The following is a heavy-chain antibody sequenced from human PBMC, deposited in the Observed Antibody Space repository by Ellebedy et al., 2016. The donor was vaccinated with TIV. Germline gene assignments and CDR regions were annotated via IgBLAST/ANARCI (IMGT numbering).Heavy chain of an antibody. CDR3: ARSKLARELVTWKVGFDY. Sequence: SETLSLTXVFYGGSFSDYYWTWIRQPPGKGLEWIGEINHSEGTNYNPSLKSRLTISVDTSKNQFSLKLSSVTAADTAVYYCARSKLARELVTWKVGFDYWGPGTLVTVSS. V-gene: IGHV4-34*01. CDR2: INHSEGT. CDR1: GGSFSDYY. J-gene: IGHJ4*02. D-gene: IGHD2-21*02.